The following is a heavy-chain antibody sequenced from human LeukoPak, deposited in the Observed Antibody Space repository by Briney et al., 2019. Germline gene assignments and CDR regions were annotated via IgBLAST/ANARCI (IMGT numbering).Heavy chain of an antibody. Sequence: GGSLRLSCAASGFTFSDYYMSWIRQAPGKGLEWVSYISSSGSTIYYADSVKGRFTISRDNAKNSLYLQMNSLRAEDTAVYYCARDKSIVGSKQASMVNYYYYYGMDVWGQGTTVTVSS. CDR1: GFTFSDYY. J-gene: IGHJ6*02. CDR2: ISSSGSTI. D-gene: IGHD1-26*01. V-gene: IGHV3-11*01. CDR3: ARDKSIVGSKQASMVNYYYYYGMDV.